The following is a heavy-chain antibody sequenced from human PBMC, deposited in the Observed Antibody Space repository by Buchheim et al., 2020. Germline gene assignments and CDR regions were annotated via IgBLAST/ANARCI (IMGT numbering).Heavy chain of an antibody. Sequence: QVQLVQSGAEVKKPGASVKVSCKASGYTFTGYYMHWVRQAPGQGLEWMGWINPNSGGTNYAQKFQGWVTMTRDTSISTADMELSRLRSDDTAVYYCARSGITIFGVVIDNYYYYGMDVWGQGTT. CDR3: ARSGITIFGVVIDNYYYYGMDV. V-gene: IGHV1-2*04. D-gene: IGHD3-3*01. CDR1: GYTFTGYY. CDR2: INPNSGGT. J-gene: IGHJ6*02.